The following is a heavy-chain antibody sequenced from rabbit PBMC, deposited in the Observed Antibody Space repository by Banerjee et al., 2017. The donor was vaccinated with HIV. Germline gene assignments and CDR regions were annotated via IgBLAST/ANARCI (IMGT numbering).Heavy chain of an antibody. CDR3: ARDTGAYWGL. Sequence: QSLEESGGDLVKPGASLTLTCTASGFDFSSSYWISWVRQAPGKGLEWIACIYTGDDSTDYASWAKGRFTISRTSSTTVDLQMTRLTAADTATYFCARDTGAYWGLWGPGTLVTVS. D-gene: IGHD6-1*01. J-gene: IGHJ6*01. CDR2: IYTGDDST. CDR1: GFDFSSSYW. V-gene: IGHV1S40*01.